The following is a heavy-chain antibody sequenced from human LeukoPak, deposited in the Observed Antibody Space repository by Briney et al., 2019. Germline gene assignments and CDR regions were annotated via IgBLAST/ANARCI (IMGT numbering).Heavy chain of an antibody. CDR1: GYTFTSYG. CDR2: ISAYNGNT. Sequence: ASVKVSCKASGYTFTSYGISWVRQAPGQGLEWMGWISAYNGNTNYAQKLQGRVAMTTDTSTSTAYMELRSLRSDDTAVYYCARAVPVVRYFDTLDYYYMDVLGKGTTVTISS. J-gene: IGHJ6*03. CDR3: ARAVPVVRYFDTLDYYYMDV. D-gene: IGHD3-9*01. V-gene: IGHV1-18*01.